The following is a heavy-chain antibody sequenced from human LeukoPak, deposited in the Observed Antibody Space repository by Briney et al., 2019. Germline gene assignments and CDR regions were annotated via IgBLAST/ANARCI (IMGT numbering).Heavy chain of an antibody. CDR2: ISSSGSTI. CDR1: GFTFSSYE. J-gene: IGHJ6*02. D-gene: IGHD2-15*01. CDR3: ARVRCSGGSCYYYYYGMDV. Sequence: GGSLILSCAASGFTFSSYEMNRVRQAPGKGLEWVSYISSSGSTIYYADSVKGRFTISRDNAKNSLYLQMNSLRAEDTAVYYCARVRCSGGSCYYYYYGMDVWGQGTTVTVSS. V-gene: IGHV3-48*03.